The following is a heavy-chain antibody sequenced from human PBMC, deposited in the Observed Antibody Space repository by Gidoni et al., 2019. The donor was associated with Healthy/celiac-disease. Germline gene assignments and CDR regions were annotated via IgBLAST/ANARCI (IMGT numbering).Heavy chain of an antibody. CDR3: ARGWDYCTNQCFDY. CDR2: IYYSGST. J-gene: IGHJ4*02. CDR1: GGSLSSYY. V-gene: IGHV4-59*01. Sequence: QVQLQESGPGLVKSSETLSLTCTVSGGSLSSYYWSWIRQPPGKGLEWIGYIYYSGSTNYNPSLKSRVTISVDTSKNQFSLKLSSVTAADTAVYYCARGWDYCTNQCFDYWGQGTLVTVSS. D-gene: IGHD2-8*01.